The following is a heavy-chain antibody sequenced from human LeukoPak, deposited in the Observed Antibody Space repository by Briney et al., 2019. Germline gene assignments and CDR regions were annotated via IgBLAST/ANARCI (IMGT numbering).Heavy chain of an antibody. CDR2: IDQSGST. D-gene: IGHD2-21*01. Sequence: PSETLSLTCAVYGGSFSGYYWSWIRQPPGKGLEWIGEIDQSGSTNCNPSLKSRVTISVDNSKNQFSLKLTSVTAADTAMYYCTRNGDYCLDYWGQGTLVTVSS. CDR3: TRNGDYCLDY. J-gene: IGHJ4*02. CDR1: GGSFSGYY. V-gene: IGHV4-34*01.